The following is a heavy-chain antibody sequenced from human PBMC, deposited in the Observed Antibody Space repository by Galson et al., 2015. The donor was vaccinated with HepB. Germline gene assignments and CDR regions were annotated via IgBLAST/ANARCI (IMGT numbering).Heavy chain of an antibody. D-gene: IGHD1-26*01. CDR1: GFTFSSYA. CDR2: LSGSGST. Sequence: LRLSCAASGFTFSSYAMSWVRQAPGKGLEWVSGLSGSGSTYYADSVKGRFTISRDNAKNSLYLQMNSLRAEDTAVYYCARQSGNYAFQNWGRGTLVTVS. V-gene: IGHV3-23*01. CDR3: ARQSGNYAFQN. J-gene: IGHJ1*01.